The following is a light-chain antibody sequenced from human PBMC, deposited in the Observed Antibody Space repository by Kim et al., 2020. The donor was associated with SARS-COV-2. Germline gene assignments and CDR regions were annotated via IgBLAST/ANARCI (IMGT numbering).Light chain of an antibody. J-gene: IGKJ2*01. V-gene: IGKV3D-15*01. CDR2: AAS. Sequence: VSPRETATLPCRASQTITTNFAWYQQIPCRAPRLLIYAASTRTTDIPARFRGSGSGTEFTLTISSLQSEDFAVYYCQQYHNWPPYTFGQGTKLEI. CDR3: QQYHNWPPYT. CDR1: QTITTN.